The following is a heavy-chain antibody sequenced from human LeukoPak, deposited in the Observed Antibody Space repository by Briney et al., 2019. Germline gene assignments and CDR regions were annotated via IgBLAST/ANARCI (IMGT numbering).Heavy chain of an antibody. Sequence: GGSLRLSCAASGFTFSSYAMSWVRQAPGKGLEWVSGISGSGGSTYYADSVKGRFTISRDNSKNTLFLQMNSLRAEETALYYCARVGCSGGSCYCDYWGQGTQVTVSS. J-gene: IGHJ4*02. CDR3: ARVGCSGGSCYCDY. CDR2: ISGSGGST. D-gene: IGHD2-15*01. V-gene: IGHV3-23*01. CDR1: GFTFSSYA.